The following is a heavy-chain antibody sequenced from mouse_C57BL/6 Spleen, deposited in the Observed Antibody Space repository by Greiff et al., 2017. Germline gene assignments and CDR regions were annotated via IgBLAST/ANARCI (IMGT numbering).Heavy chain of an antibody. CDR2: INPNYGTT. V-gene: IGHV1-39*01. J-gene: IGHJ4*01. CDR3: ARTYLLWKRRGAMDY. Sequence: EVQLQQSGPELVKPGASVKISCKASGYSFTDYNMNWVKQSNGKSLEWIGVINPNYGTTSSNQKFKGKATLTVDQSSSTAYMQLHSLPSEDSAAYYYARTYLLWKRRGAMDYWGQGTSVTVSS. D-gene: IGHD2-2*01. CDR1: GYSFTDYN.